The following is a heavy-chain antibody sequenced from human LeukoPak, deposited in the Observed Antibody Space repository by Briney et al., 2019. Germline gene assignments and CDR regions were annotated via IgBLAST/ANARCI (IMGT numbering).Heavy chain of an antibody. CDR2: IRSKANSYAT. J-gene: IGHJ4*02. CDR3: TTKGLEWSLRFDY. CDR1: GFTFSGSA. V-gene: IGHV3-73*01. Sequence: PGGSLRLSCAASGFTFSGSAMHWVRQASGKGLEWVGRIRSKANSYATAYAASVKGRFTISRDDSKNTAYLQMNSLKTEDTAVYHCTTKGLEWSLRFDYWGQGTLVTVSS. D-gene: IGHD3-3*01.